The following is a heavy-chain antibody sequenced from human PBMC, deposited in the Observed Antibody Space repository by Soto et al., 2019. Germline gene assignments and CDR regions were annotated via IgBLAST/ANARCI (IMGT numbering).Heavy chain of an antibody. J-gene: IGHJ6*02. CDR3: AASIFYYGMDV. CDR1: GYTFSNNW. V-gene: IGHV5-10-1*04. Sequence: GESLKISCRGSGYTFSNNWISWVRQKPGKGLEWMGKIDPSGSYTDYNPSFQGQVTISADKSITTTYLQWSSLKASDTAIYYCAASIFYYGMDVWGQGTTVTVSS. CDR2: IDPSGSYT.